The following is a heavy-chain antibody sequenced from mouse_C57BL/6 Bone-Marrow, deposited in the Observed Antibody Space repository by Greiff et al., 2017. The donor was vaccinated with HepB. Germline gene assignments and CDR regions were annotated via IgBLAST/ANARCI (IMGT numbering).Heavy chain of an antibody. CDR1: GYSITSGYY. J-gene: IGHJ3*01. CDR3: ARDRRQLRLTY. CDR2: ISYDGSN. Sequence: DVQLQESGPGLVKPSQSLSLTCSVTGYSITSGYYWNWIRQFPGNKLEWMGYISYDGSNNYNPSLKNRISITRDTSKNQFFLKLNSVTTEDTATYYCARDRRQLRLTYWGQGTLVTVSA. D-gene: IGHD3-2*02. V-gene: IGHV3-6*01.